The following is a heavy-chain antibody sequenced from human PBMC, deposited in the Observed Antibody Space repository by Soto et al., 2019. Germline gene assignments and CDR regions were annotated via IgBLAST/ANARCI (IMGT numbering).Heavy chain of an antibody. V-gene: IGHV1-2*04. CDR1: GYTLNDNY. J-gene: IGHJ6*02. CDR3: ARLDPQQSYGLYG. D-gene: IGHD6-13*01. Sequence: DAVQASCKASGYTLNDNYIHWVRQAPGQGLEWMGWINPKSGATYYLEKFEAWVTMTRDTSFGTVYMELNKLKFDDKAVYYCARLDPQQSYGLYGWAQGTSVTGS. CDR2: INPKSGAT.